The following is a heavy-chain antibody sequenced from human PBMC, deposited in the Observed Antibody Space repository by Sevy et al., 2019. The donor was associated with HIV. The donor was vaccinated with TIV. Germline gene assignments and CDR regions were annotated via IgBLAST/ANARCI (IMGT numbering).Heavy chain of an antibody. J-gene: IGHJ4*02. CDR2: ISFDGGNT. V-gene: IGHV3-30-3*01. CDR1: GFSLSDYA. D-gene: IGHD5-12*01. CDR3: ARGPYNSGLRFDF. Sequence: GGSLRLSCVASGFSLSDYAMHWVRQGPDKGLAWVAVISFDGGNTYYSDAVEGRFTISRDNSKNTVFLQMNSLSPDDTGLYYFARGPYNSGLRFDFWGQGTLVTVSS.